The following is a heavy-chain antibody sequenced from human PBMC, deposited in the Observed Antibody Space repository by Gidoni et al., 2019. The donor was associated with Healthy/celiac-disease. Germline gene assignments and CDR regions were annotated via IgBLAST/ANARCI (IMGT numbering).Heavy chain of an antibody. V-gene: IGHV5-10-1*03. Sequence: EVQLVPSGAEVQKPGESLRITCKGSVYSFTSYWISCLRQMPGKGLEWMGRIDPSDSYTNYSPSFQGHVTISADKSISTAYLQWSSLKASDTAMYYCARHDSGSGRAGLYYYYYGMDVWGQGTTVTVSS. CDR3: ARHDSGSGRAGLYYYYYGMDV. J-gene: IGHJ6*02. CDR2: IDPSDSYT. D-gene: IGHD3-10*01. CDR1: VYSFTSYW.